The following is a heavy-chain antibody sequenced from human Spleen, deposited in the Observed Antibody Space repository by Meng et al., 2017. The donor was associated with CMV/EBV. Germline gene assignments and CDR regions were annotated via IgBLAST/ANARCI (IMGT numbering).Heavy chain of an antibody. CDR3: ARVVVPAVNWFDP. CDR2: INHSGST. J-gene: IGHJ5*02. D-gene: IGHD2-2*01. V-gene: IGHV4-34*01. CDR1: GGSFSGYY. Sequence: SETLSLTCAVYGGSFSGYYWSWIRQPPGKGLEWIGEINHSGSTNYNPSLKSRVTISVDTSKIQFSLKLSSVTAADTAVYYCARVVVPAVNWFDPWGQGTLVTVSS.